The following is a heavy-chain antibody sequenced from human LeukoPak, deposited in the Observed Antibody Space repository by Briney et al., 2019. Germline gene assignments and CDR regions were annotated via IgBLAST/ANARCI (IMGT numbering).Heavy chain of an antibody. CDR2: IKQDGSEK. J-gene: IGHJ4*02. CDR1: GFTFSSYW. D-gene: IGHD3-10*01. V-gene: IGHV3-7*01. Sequence: SGGSLRLSCAASGFTFSSYWMSWVRQAPGKGLEWVANIKQDGSEKYYVDSVKGRFTISRDNAKDSLYLQMNSLRAEDTAVYYCARGCQYYYGSGSSDYWGQGTLVTVSS. CDR3: ARGCQYYYGSGSSDY.